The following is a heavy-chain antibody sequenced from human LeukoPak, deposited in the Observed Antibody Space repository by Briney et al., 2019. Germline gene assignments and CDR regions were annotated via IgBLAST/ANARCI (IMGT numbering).Heavy chain of an antibody. CDR2: IYSGGST. J-gene: IGHJ6*02. V-gene: IGHV3-66*01. D-gene: IGHD5-24*01. Sequence: GGSLRLSCAASGFTVSSNYMSWVRQAPGKGLEWVSLIYSGGSTYYADSVKGRFTISRDNSKNTLYLQMNSLRAEDTAVYYCAGRDKGYYYGMDVWGQGTTVTVSS. CDR1: GFTVSSNY. CDR3: AGRDKGYYYGMDV.